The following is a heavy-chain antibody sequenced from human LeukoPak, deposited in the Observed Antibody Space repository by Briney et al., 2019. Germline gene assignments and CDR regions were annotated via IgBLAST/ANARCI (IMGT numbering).Heavy chain of an antibody. V-gene: IGHV3-9*03. Sequence: PGRSLRLSCAASGFTFDDYAMHWVRQAPGKGLEWVSGIRWNSGSIGYADSVKGRFTISRDNAKNSLYLQMNSLRAEDMALYYCAKGYCSSTSCSTDYWGQGTLVTVSS. D-gene: IGHD2-2*01. CDR3: AKGYCSSTSCSTDY. J-gene: IGHJ4*02. CDR2: IRWNSGSI. CDR1: GFTFDDYA.